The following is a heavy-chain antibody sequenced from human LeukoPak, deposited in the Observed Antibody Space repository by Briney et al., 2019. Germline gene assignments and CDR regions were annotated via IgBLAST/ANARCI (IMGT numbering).Heavy chain of an antibody. CDR2: IYYSGST. V-gene: IGHV4-59*11. CDR1: GGSISSHY. CDR3: ARVHGKYSGYDSSFDY. J-gene: IGHJ4*02. Sequence: SETLSLTCTVSGGSISSHYWSWIRQPPGKGLEWIGYIYYSGSTNYNPSLKSRVTISVDTSKNQFSLKLSSVTAADTAVYYCARVHGKYSGYDSSFDYWGQGTLVTVSS. D-gene: IGHD5-12*01.